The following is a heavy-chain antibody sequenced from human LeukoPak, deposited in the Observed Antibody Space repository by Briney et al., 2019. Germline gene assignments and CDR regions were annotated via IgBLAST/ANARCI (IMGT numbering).Heavy chain of an antibody. CDR1: GGSINSDF. V-gene: IGHV4-59*01. J-gene: IGHJ5*02. D-gene: IGHD3-22*01. CDR3: ARGVLANYYDSSPNWFDP. Sequence: SETLSLTCTVSGGSINSDFWSWIRQPPGKGLEWIGYIYYGGSTNYNPSLKSRVTISADTSKNQFSLKLSSVTAADTAVYYCARGVLANYYDSSPNWFDPWGQGTLVTVSS. CDR2: IYYGGST.